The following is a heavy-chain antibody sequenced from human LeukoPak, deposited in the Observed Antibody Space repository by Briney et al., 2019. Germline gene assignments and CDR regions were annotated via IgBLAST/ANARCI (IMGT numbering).Heavy chain of an antibody. J-gene: IGHJ4*02. CDR3: AKGAYYGDHYYFDY. V-gene: IGHV3-9*01. CDR2: ISWNSGSI. Sequence: PGRSLRLSCAASGFTFDDYAMHWVRQAPGKGLEWVSGISWNSGSIGYADSVKGRLTISRDNAKNSLYLQMNSLRAEDTALYYCAKGAYYGDHYYFDYWGQGTLVTVSS. CDR1: GFTFDDYA. D-gene: IGHD4-17*01.